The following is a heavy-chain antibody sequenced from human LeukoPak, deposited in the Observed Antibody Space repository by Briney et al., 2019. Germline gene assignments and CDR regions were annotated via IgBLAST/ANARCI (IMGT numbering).Heavy chain of an antibody. Sequence: TGGSLRLSCAASGFTVTSNYMSWGRQAPGKGRGCVSVIYIGGRTYYADSVKGRFTISRHNSTNTPHLQMNCLRAADTPAYYFTRDGSLGTRSSSCIRDNWFDRWGQGTLVTVSS. J-gene: IGHJ5*02. V-gene: IGHV3-53*01. CDR2: IYIGGRT. CDR1: GFTVTSNY. D-gene: IGHD6-6*01. CDR3: TRDGSLGTRSSSCIRDNWFDR.